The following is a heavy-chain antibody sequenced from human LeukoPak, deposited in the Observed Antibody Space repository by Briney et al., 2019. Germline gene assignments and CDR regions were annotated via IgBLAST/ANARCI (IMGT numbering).Heavy chain of an antibody. J-gene: IGHJ4*02. CDR3: AREIHYYGSGSYDY. Sequence: PSETLSLTCTVSGGSISSYYWSWIRQPPGKGLEWIGYIYYSGSTNYNPSLKSRVTISVDTSKNQFSLKVSSVTAADTAVYYCAREIHYYGSGSYDYWGQGTLVTVSS. D-gene: IGHD3-10*01. V-gene: IGHV4-59*01. CDR1: GGSISSYY. CDR2: IYYSGST.